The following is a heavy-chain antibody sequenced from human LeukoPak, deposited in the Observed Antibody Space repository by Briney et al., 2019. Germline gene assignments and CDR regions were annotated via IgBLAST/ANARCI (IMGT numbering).Heavy chain of an antibody. V-gene: IGHV3-48*01. CDR1: GFTFTSYS. Sequence: GGSLRLSCEVSGFTFTSYSMTWVRQVPGKGLEWIACITATSNTFYYADSVKGRFTISRDNARNSLFLQMHSLTVEDTAVYYCARSLSGYDPLSAFWGHGTLVTVS. D-gene: IGHD5-12*01. CDR3: ARSLSGYDPLSAF. J-gene: IGHJ4*01. CDR2: ITATSNTF.